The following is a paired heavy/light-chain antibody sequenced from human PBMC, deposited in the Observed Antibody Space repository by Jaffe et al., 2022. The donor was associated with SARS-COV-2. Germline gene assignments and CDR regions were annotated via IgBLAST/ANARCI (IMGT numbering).Heavy chain of an antibody. Sequence: EVQLLESGGGVVQPGGSLRLSCAASGFTFSIYAMNWVRQAPGKGLEWVSAISGSGGTTYYADSVKGRFTISRDNSKDTLHLQMNSLRAEDTAVYYCAISSGSSHPTHYWGQGTLVTVSS. CDR3: AISSGSSHPTHY. V-gene: IGHV3-23*01. CDR1: GFTFSIYA. D-gene: IGHD1-26*01. J-gene: IGHJ4*02. CDR2: ISGSGGTT.
Light chain of an antibody. CDR3: ETWDTNTRV. J-gene: IGLJ3*02. CDR2: LEGSGRY. CDR1: SGHSSYI. V-gene: IGLV4-60*03. Sequence: QPVLTQSSSASASLGSSVKLTCTLSSGHSSYIIAWHQQQPGKAPRYLMKLEGSGRYNKGSGVPDRFSGSSSGADRYLTISNLQSEDEGEYYCETWDTNTRVFGGGTKLTVL.